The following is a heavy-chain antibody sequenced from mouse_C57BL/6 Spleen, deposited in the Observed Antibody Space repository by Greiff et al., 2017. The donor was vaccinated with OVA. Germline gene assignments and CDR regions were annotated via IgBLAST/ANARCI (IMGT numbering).Heavy chain of an antibody. J-gene: IGHJ4*01. CDR3: TRRAYYSNYRAMDY. CDR1: GYTFTDYE. V-gene: IGHV1-15*01. Sequence: VQLVESGAELVRPGASVTLSCKASGYTFTDYEMHWVKQTPVHGLEWIGAIDPETGGTAYNQKFKGKAILTADKSSSTAYMELRSLTSEDSAVYYCTRRAYYSNYRAMDYWGQGTSVTVSS. D-gene: IGHD2-5*01. CDR2: IDPETGGT.